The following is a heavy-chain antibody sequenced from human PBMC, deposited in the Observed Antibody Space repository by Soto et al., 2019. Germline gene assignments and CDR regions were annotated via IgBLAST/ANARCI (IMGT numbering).Heavy chain of an antibody. Sequence: QLQLHEAGPGLVKPSETLSLTCTVAGGSISSYYWSWLRQPPGKGLEWIGYSYYSGSTNYNPSLKSRVAISVDTSKTQFSLTLSSVTAADTAVYYCARTGSRDTVVFGLWGQGTLVTVSS. D-gene: IGHD2-2*01. CDR3: ARTGSRDTVVFGL. CDR2: SYYSGST. J-gene: IGHJ4*02. CDR1: GGSISSYY. V-gene: IGHV4-59*01.